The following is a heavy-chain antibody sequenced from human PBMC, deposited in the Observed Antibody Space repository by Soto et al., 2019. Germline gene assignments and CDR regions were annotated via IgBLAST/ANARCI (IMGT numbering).Heavy chain of an antibody. CDR3: GRDSSGYYPNTYYYYGMDV. D-gene: IGHD3-22*01. CDR1: GYSFTSYW. CDR2: IYPGDSDT. J-gene: IGHJ6*02. Sequence: PGESLKISCKGSGYSFTSYWIGWVRQMPGKGLEWMGIIYPGDSDTRYSPSFQGQVTISADKSISTAYLQWSSLEASDTAMYYCGRDSSGYYPNTYYYYGMDVWGQGTTVTVSS. V-gene: IGHV5-51*01.